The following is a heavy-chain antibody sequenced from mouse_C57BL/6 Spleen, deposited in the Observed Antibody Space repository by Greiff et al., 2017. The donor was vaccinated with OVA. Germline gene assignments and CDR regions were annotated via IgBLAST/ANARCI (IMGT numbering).Heavy chain of an antibody. CDR2: IYTGSGNT. Sequence: QVQLQQSGAELVRPGASVKLSCKASGYTFTDYYINWVKQRPGKGLEWIARIYTGSGNTYYNEKFKGKATLTAEKSSSTAYMQLSSLTSEDSSVYFCAISYYDGSSYAMDYWGQGTSVTVSS. V-gene: IGHV1-76*01. J-gene: IGHJ4*01. D-gene: IGHD1-1*01. CDR3: AISYYDGSSYAMDY. CDR1: GYTFTDYY.